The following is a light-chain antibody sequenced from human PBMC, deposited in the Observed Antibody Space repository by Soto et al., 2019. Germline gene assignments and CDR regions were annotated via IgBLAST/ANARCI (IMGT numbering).Light chain of an antibody. CDR3: QSYDSSLSGSTV. CDR1: SSNIGAGYD. Sequence: QSVLTQPPSVSGAPGQRVTISCTGSSSNIGAGYDVHWYQQLPGTAPKLLIYDNNNRPSGVPDRFSGSKSGTSASLAITGLQAEDEADYYCQSYDSSLSGSTVFGTGTNLTVL. CDR2: DNN. V-gene: IGLV1-40*01. J-gene: IGLJ1*01.